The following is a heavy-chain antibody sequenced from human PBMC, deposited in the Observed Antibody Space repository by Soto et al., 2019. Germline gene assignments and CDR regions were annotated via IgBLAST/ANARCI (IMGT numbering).Heavy chain of an antibody. CDR3: ARGAFVSF. Sequence: QVQLVQSGAEVKKPGASAKVSCRTSGYSFTSYYIHWVRQAPGQGLEWMGLINPNGGSTSYAQRFQGRVNMTIDTSTTTVYMELSSLRSDDTAVYYCARGAFVSFWGQGTLVTVSS. CDR1: GYSFTSYY. V-gene: IGHV1-46*03. CDR2: INPNGGST. D-gene: IGHD2-15*01. J-gene: IGHJ4*02.